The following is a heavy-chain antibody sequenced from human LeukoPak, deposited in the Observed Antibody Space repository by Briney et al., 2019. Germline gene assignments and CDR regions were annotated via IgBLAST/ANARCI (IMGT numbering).Heavy chain of an antibody. CDR2: IYHSGST. D-gene: IGHD5-24*01. CDR1: GGSISSGSYY. J-gene: IGHJ5*02. V-gene: IGHV4-39*07. Sequence: MASETLSLTCTVSGGSISSGSYYWSWIRQPAGKGLEWIGSIYHSGSTYYNPSLKSRVTISVDTSKNQFSLKLSSVTAADTAVYYCARDKLGERYIGFSDWFDPWGQGTLVTVSS. CDR3: ARDKLGERYIGFSDWFDP.